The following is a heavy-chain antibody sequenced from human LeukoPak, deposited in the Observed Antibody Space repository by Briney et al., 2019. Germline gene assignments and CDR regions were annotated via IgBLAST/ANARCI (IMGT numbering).Heavy chain of an antibody. V-gene: IGHV3-30-3*01. CDR2: ISSDGTNT. J-gene: IGHJ6*03. CDR1: GFTFSNYA. CDR3: ARGSLASGVVVYYYYYLDV. Sequence: GGSLRLSCAASGFTFSNYALHWVRQAPGKGLEWVTIISSDGTNTYYADSVKGRFTISRDNAKNSLYLQMNSLRAEDTAVYYCARGSLASGVVVYYYYYLDVWGKGTTVTVSS. D-gene: IGHD3-3*01.